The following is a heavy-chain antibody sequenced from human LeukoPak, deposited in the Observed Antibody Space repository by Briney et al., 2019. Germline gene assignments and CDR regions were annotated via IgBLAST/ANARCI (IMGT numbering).Heavy chain of an antibody. V-gene: IGHV4-34*01. Sequence: PGGSLRLSCAASGFTFSSYSMNWVRQPPGKGLEWIGEINHSGSTNYNPSLKSRVTISVDTSKNQFSLKLSSVTAADTAVYYCARGGYSGYDYSRGKKPFDYWGQGTLVTVSS. CDR3: ARGGYSGYDYSRGKKPFDY. CDR1: GFTFSSYS. J-gene: IGHJ4*02. D-gene: IGHD5-12*01. CDR2: INHSGST.